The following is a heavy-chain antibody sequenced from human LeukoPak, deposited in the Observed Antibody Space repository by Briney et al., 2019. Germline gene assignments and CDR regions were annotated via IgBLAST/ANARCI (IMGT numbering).Heavy chain of an antibody. V-gene: IGHV3-23*01. Sequence: GGSLRLSCAASGFTFSSYAMSWVRQAPGKGLEWVSAISGSGGSTYYADSVKGRFTISRDNSKNTLYLQMNSLRAEDTAVYYCAKDGSITMIVVGLNWFDPWGQGTLVTVSS. D-gene: IGHD3-22*01. J-gene: IGHJ5*02. CDR2: ISGSGGST. CDR1: GFTFSSYA. CDR3: AKDGSITMIVVGLNWFDP.